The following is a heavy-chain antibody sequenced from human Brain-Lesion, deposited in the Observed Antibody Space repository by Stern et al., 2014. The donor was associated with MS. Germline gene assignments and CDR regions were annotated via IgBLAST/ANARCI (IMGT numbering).Heavy chain of an antibody. Sequence: EVQLVESGAAVKKPGESLKISCKGSGYRFDNYWIGWVRQKPGKGLEWMGIIYTAGSDTRYSPSLQGQVTISADKSISTVYLQWSSLKASDTAMYYCARTYSSGWYGGHAFDIWGQGTMVTVSS. CDR3: ARTYSSGWYGGHAFDI. D-gene: IGHD6-19*01. CDR1: GYRFDNYW. V-gene: IGHV5-51*01. J-gene: IGHJ3*02. CDR2: IYTAGSDT.